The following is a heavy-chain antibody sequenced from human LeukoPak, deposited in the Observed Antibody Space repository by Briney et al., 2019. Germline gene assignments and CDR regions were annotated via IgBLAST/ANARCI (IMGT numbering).Heavy chain of an antibody. Sequence: ASVKVSCKASGSFTGYYMHWVRQAPGQGLEWMGGIIPIFGTANYAQKLQGRVTMTTDTSTSTAYMELRSLRSDDTAVYYCARGGGERTVTRSPDYWGQGTLVTVSS. J-gene: IGHJ4*02. CDR1: GSFTGYY. CDR3: ARGGGERTVTRSPDY. CDR2: IIPIFGTA. D-gene: IGHD4-11*01. V-gene: IGHV1-18*04.